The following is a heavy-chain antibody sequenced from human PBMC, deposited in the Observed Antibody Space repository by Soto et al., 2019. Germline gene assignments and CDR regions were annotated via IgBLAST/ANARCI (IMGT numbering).Heavy chain of an antibody. CDR2: ISAYNGNT. D-gene: IGHD5-12*01. J-gene: IGHJ6*02. CDR3: ARDPDIVVTIKYGMDV. CDR1: GYTFTSYA. V-gene: IGHV1-18*01. Sequence: QVPLVQSGAEVKKPGASVKVSCKTSGYTFTSYAISWVRQAPGLGLEWMGWISAYNGNTHYAQKLQGRVTMTTDTSTSTAYMELRSLRSDDTAVYYCARDPDIVVTIKYGMDVWGQGTTVTVSS.